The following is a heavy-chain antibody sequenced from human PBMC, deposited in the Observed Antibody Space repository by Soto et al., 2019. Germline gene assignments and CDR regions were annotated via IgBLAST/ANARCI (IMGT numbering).Heavy chain of an antibody. CDR1: GGSISSSSYY. CDR3: ARHFSFHYHYFDY. D-gene: IGHD1-26*01. CDR2: IYYSGST. Sequence: QLQLQESGPGLVKPSETLSLTCTVSGGSISSSSYYWGWIRQPPGKGLEWIGSIYYSGSTYYNPSLKSRVTISVDTSKNQFSLKLSSVTAADTAVYYCARHFSFHYHYFDYWGQGTLVTVSS. J-gene: IGHJ4*02. V-gene: IGHV4-39*01.